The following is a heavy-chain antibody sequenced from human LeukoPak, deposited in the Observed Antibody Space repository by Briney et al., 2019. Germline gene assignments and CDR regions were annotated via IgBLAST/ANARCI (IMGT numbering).Heavy chain of an antibody. Sequence: SETLSLTCAVYGGSFSGYYWSWIRQPPGKGLEWIGEINHSGSTNYNPSLKSRVTISVNTSKNQFSLKLSSVTAADTAVYYCARGRGGSYWGQGTLVTVSS. CDR2: INHSGST. J-gene: IGHJ4*02. CDR3: ARGRGGSY. V-gene: IGHV4-34*01. CDR1: GGSFSGYY. D-gene: IGHD6-25*01.